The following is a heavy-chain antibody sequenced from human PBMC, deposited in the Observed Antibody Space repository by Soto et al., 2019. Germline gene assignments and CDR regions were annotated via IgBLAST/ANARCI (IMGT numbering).Heavy chain of an antibody. Sequence: GGSLRLSCAASGFTFSSYGMHWVRQAPGKGLEWVAVISYDGSNKYYADSVKGRFTISRDNSKNTLYLQMNSLRAEDTAVYYCARETQYSSSCLDYWGQGTLVTVSS. CDR2: ISYDGSNK. CDR3: ARETQYSSSCLDY. J-gene: IGHJ4*02. D-gene: IGHD6-13*01. CDR1: GFTFSSYG. V-gene: IGHV3-30*03.